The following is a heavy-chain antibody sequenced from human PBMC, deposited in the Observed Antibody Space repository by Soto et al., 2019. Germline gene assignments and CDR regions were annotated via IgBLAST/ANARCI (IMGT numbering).Heavy chain of an antibody. CDR2: IKGDGSET. V-gene: IGHV3-74*01. D-gene: IGHD5-12*01. Sequence: PVGSLRLSCAASGFTFSSYWMHWVRQAPGKGLVWVSRIKGDGSETNYADSVKGRFTISRDNAKNTLYLQLNSLRAEDTVVYYCLRGNSGYGNFDYWGQGTRVTVSS. CDR3: LRGNSGYGNFDY. CDR1: GFTFSSYW. J-gene: IGHJ4*02.